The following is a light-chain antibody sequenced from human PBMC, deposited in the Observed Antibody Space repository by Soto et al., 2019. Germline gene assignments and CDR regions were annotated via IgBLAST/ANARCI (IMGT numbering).Light chain of an antibody. Sequence: DIQMTQSPSTLSASVGDRVTITCRASQSISSWLAWYQQKPGKAPKLLIYKASSLESGVPSRFSGSGSGTEFTFTISSLQPDDFATYYCQQYHSYSYTYGQGTKLEIK. CDR3: QQYHSYSYT. V-gene: IGKV1-5*03. CDR1: QSISSW. J-gene: IGKJ2*01. CDR2: KAS.